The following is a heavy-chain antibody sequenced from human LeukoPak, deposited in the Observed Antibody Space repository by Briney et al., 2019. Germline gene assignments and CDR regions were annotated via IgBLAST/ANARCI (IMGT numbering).Heavy chain of an antibody. CDR1: GFTFNNYA. CDR2: INHSGST. D-gene: IGHD1-1*01. V-gene: IGHV4-34*01. J-gene: IGHJ4*02. CDR3: ARKRTGDQGYYFDY. Sequence: GSLRLSCAASGFTFNNYAMSWVRQAPGKGLEWIGEINHSGSTNYNPSLKSRVTISVDTSKNQFSLKLSSVTAADTAVYYCARKRTGDQGYYFDYWGQGTLVTVSS.